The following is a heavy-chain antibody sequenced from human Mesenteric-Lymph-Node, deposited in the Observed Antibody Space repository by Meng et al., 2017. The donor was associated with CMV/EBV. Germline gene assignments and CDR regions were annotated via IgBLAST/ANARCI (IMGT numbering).Heavy chain of an antibody. CDR2: IYSGGST. V-gene: IGHV3-53*01. CDR1: GFTVSSNY. D-gene: IGHD3-16*02. Sequence: GESLKISCAASGFTVSSNYMSWVRQAPGKGLEWVSVIYSGGSTYYADSVKGRFTISRDNSKNTLYLQMNSLRAEDTAVYYCAKALSRQSDYWGQGTLVTVSS. CDR3: AKALSRQSDY. J-gene: IGHJ4*02.